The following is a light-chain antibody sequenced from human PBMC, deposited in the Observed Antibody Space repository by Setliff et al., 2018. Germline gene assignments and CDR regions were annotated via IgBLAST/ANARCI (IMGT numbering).Light chain of an antibody. V-gene: IGLV1-40*01. J-gene: IGLJ1*01. Sequence: QSVLTQPPSVSGAPGQRVTISCTGSSSDIGAGFGVHWYQQLPGTAPKLLIYGNDNRPSGVPDRFSGSKSGTSASLAITGLQAEDEADYYCQSYGGSVSGYVFGNGTKVTVL. CDR2: GND. CDR1: SSDIGAGFG. CDR3: QSYGGSVSGYV.